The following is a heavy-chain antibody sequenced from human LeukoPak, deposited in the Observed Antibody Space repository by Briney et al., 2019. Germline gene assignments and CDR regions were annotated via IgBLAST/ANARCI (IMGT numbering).Heavy chain of an antibody. CDR1: GYTFTSYD. CDR3: AREVSGYSYGTRNPFDY. V-gene: IGHV1-8*01. CDR2: MIPNSGNT. J-gene: IGHJ4*02. Sequence: GASVKVSCKASGYTFTSYDINWVRQATGQGLEWMGWMIPNSGNTGYAQKFQGRVTMTRNTSISTAYMELSSLRSEDTAVYYGAREVSGYSYGTRNPFDYWGQGTLVTVSS. D-gene: IGHD5-18*01.